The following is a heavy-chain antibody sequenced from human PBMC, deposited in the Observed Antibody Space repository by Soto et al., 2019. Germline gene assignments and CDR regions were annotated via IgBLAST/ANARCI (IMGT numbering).Heavy chain of an antibody. CDR3: ARGPYCSGGTCYSQFFDY. CDR2: ISSYNGDT. V-gene: IGHV1-18*01. CDR1: GYTFTIYG. J-gene: IGHJ4*02. Sequence: VASVKVSCKASGYTFTIYGISWVRQAPGQGLEWMGWISSYNGDTNYAQKLQGRVSMTADTSTGTAYMELRSLRSDDTAMYYCARGPYCSGGTCYSQFFDYWGQGTLVTVSS. D-gene: IGHD2-15*01.